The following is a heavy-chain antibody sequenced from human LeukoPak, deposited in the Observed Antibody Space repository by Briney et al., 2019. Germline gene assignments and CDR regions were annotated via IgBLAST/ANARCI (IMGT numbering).Heavy chain of an antibody. J-gene: IGHJ4*02. Sequence: GGSLRLSCAASGFTFSSYAMSWVRQAPGKGLESVSAISGSGGSTYYADSVKGRFTISRDNSKNTLYLQMNSLRAEDTAVYYCAKEGVVRGVISEELYDYWGQGTLVTVSS. CDR1: GFTFSSYA. CDR3: AKEGVVRGVISEELYDY. D-gene: IGHD3-10*01. CDR2: ISGSGGST. V-gene: IGHV3-23*01.